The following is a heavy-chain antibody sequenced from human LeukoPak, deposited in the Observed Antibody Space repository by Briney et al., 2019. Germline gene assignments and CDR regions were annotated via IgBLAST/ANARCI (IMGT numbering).Heavy chain of an antibody. CDR3: AREMIVVVTATYYFDY. CDR2: IIPILGIA. D-gene: IGHD2-21*02. CDR1: GGTFSSYT. Sequence: SVKVSCKASGGTFSSYTISWVRQAPGQGLEWMGRIIPILGIANYAQKSQGRVTITADTSTSTAYMELSSLRSEDTALYYCAREMIVVVTATYYFDYWGQGTLVTVSS. J-gene: IGHJ4*02. V-gene: IGHV1-69*04.